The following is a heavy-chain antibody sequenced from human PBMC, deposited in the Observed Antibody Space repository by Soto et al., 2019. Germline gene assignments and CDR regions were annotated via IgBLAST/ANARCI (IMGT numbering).Heavy chain of an antibody. CDR1: GGTFSSYT. CDR2: IIPILGIA. Sequence: QVQLVQSGAEVKKPGSSVKVSCKASGGTFSSYTISWVRQAPGQGLEWMGRIIPILGIANYAQKFQGRVTITADKSTSTAYMELSSLRSEDTAVYYCAMEYSSGTSCYRDYWGQGALGSDSS. J-gene: IGHJ4*02. V-gene: IGHV1-69*02. CDR3: AMEYSSGTSCYRDY. D-gene: IGHD2-2*02.